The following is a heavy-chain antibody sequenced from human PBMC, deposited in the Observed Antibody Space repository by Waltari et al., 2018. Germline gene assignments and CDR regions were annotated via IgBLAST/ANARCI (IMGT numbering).Heavy chain of an antibody. Sequence: EVQLLESGGVLVHPGGSLRLSCAASGFTFDTHAMTWVRQAPGKGLEWVAYITGSGSTGNYADSVKGRFIISRDNSNKTLYLQINSLRAEDTALYYCARSGNSAWYFGVFLDYWGQGSRVTVSS. CDR3: ARSGNSAWYFGVFLDY. CDR2: ITGSGSTG. D-gene: IGHD6-19*01. V-gene: IGHV3-23*01. CDR1: GFTFDTHA. J-gene: IGHJ4*02.